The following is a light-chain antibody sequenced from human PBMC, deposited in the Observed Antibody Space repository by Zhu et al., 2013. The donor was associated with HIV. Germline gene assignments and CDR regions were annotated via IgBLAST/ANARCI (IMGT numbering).Light chain of an antibody. CDR1: QIVASNY. Sequence: EIVMTQSPATLSVSPGERVTLSCRASQIVASNYVAWYQQKPGQAPRLLIYGASARATGIPDRFSGSGSGTDFTLTISRLEPEDFAVYYCQQYGNSPLTFGQGTKVEVK. J-gene: IGKJ1*01. CDR2: GAS. CDR3: QQYGNSPLT. V-gene: IGKV3-20*01.